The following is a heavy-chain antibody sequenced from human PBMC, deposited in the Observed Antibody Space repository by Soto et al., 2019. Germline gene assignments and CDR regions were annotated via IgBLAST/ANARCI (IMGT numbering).Heavy chain of an antibody. CDR2: ISAYNGNT. V-gene: IGHV1-18*01. CDR3: ARGLGGTYYDSTLFDY. J-gene: IGHJ4*02. Sequence: QVQLVQSGAEVKKPGASVKVSCKASGYTFTSYGISWVRQAPGQGLEWMGWISAYNGNTNSAQKLQGRVTMTTDTXTXXAYMELRSLRSDDTAMYYCARGLGGTYYDSTLFDYWGQGTLITVSS. CDR1: GYTFTSYG. D-gene: IGHD3-22*01.